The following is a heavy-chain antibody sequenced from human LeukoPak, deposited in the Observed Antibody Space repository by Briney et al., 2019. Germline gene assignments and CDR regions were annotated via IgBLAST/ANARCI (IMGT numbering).Heavy chain of an antibody. CDR2: INPNSGGT. CDR1: GYTFTSYY. D-gene: IGHD5-12*01. J-gene: IGHJ4*02. V-gene: IGHV1-2*02. Sequence: ASVKVSCKASGYTFTSYYMHWVRQAPGQGLEWMGWINPNSGGTNYAQKFQGRVTMTRDTSISTAYMELSRLRSDDTAVYYCARARGSGYDLPRVWGQGTLVTVSS. CDR3: ARARGSGYDLPRV.